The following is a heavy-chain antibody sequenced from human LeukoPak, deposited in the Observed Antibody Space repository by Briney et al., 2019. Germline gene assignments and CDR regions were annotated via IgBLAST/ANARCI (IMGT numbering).Heavy chain of an antibody. CDR3: AKDRSSGWATYYFDY. CDR1: GFTFSSYA. J-gene: IGHJ4*02. CDR2: ISYDGSNK. Sequence: GGSLRLSCAASGFTFSSYAMHWVRQAPGKGLEWVAVISYDGSNKYYADSVKGRFTISRDNSKNTLYLQMNSLRAEDTAVYYCAKDRSSGWATYYFDYWGQGTLVTVSS. D-gene: IGHD6-19*01. V-gene: IGHV3-30-3*01.